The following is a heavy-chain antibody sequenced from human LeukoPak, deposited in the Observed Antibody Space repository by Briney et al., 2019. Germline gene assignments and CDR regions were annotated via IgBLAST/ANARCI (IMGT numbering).Heavy chain of an antibody. J-gene: IGHJ4*02. V-gene: IGHV3-53*01. D-gene: IGHD3-22*01. CDR2: IYSGGTT. CDR3: ARDSYYYDSSGYFPPPFDY. Sequence: GGSLRLSCAASGFTVSSNYMSWVRQAPGKGLEWVSVIYSGGTTYYIDSVKGRFTISRDNSKNTLYLQMNSLRAEDTAVYYCARDSYYYDSSGYFPPPFDYWGQGTLVTVSS. CDR1: GFTVSSNY.